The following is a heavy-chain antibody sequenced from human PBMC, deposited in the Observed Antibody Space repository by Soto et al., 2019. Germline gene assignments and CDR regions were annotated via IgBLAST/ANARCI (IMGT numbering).Heavy chain of an antibody. CDR3: AKWKGGCDY. CDR2: ISYAGSYQ. D-gene: IGHD1-1*01. V-gene: IGHV3-30*18. J-gene: IGHJ4*02. CDR1: GFTLSSYG. Sequence: QVQLVESGGGVVQPGRSLRLSCAASGFTLSSYGMHWVRRAPGKGLEWVAVISYAGSYQYYADSVKGRFTISRDNAKNTLFLQLRGLRAEDTAVYDCAKWKGGCDYWGQGTRVTVSS.